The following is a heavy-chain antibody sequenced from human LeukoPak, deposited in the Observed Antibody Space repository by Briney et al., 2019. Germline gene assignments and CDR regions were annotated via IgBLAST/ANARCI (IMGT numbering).Heavy chain of an antibody. CDR3: ARGPDRGWSYYYYGMDV. D-gene: IGHD2-15*01. V-gene: IGHV1-69*13. J-gene: IGHJ6*02. Sequence: SVKVSCKASGGTFSSYAISWVRQAPGQGLEWMGGIIPIFGTANYAQKFQGRVTITADESTSTAYTELSSLRSEDTAVYYCARGPDRGWSYYYYGMDVWGQGTTVTVSS. CDR1: GGTFSSYA. CDR2: IIPIFGTA.